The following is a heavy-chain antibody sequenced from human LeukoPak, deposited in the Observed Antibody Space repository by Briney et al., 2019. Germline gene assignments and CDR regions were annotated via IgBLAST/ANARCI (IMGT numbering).Heavy chain of an antibody. CDR1: GGSFSGYY. J-gene: IGHJ4*02. CDR2: INHSGST. Sequence: PSETLSLTCAVYGGSFSGYYWSWIRQPPGKGLEWIGEINHSGSTNYNPSLKSRVTISVDTSKNQFSLKLSSVTAADTAVYYCARRGAVKGRAKYFDYWGQGTLVTVSS. CDR3: ARRGAVKGRAKYFDY. V-gene: IGHV4-34*01.